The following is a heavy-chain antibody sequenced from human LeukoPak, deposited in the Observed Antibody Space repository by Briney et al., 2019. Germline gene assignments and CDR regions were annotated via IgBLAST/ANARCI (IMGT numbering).Heavy chain of an antibody. D-gene: IGHD4-17*01. Sequence: SETLSLTCAVYGGSFSGYYWSWIRQPPGKGLEWIGYIYYSGSTNYNPSLKSRVTISVDTSKNQFSLKLSSVTAADTAVYYCARSTPDYGDYPFDYWGQGTLVTVSS. J-gene: IGHJ4*02. CDR3: ARSTPDYGDYPFDY. CDR2: IYYSGST. V-gene: IGHV4-59*08. CDR1: GGSFSGYY.